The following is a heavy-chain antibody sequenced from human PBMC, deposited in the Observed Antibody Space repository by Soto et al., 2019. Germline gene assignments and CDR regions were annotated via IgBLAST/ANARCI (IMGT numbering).Heavy chain of an antibody. CDR3: ARPPGYISDWYYFDL. Sequence: QVQLVQSGAEVKKHGASVKVSCEASGYSFIDYYIHWVRQAPGQGFVWMGRISPKSAGTDYAKKFEDRVTLTWDTSLNTAYMELSSLKSDDTAVYYCARPPGYISDWYYFDLWGQGTRVTVSS. V-gene: IGHV1-2*02. J-gene: IGHJ4*02. D-gene: IGHD3-9*01. CDR1: GYSFIDYY. CDR2: ISPKSAGT.